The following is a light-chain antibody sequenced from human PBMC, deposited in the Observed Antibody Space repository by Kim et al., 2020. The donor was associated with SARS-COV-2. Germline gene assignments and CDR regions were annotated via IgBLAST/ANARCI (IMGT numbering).Light chain of an antibody. CDR3: NSRDSNDNVV. V-gene: IGLV3-19*01. J-gene: IGLJ2*01. Sequence: SSELTQDPAVSVALGQTVRITCQGDSLRSYYATWYQQKPGQAPIVVIYGKNNRPSGIPDRFSGSSLGNTASLTITGTQAGDEAYYYCNSRDSNDNVVFGG. CDR1: SLRSYY. CDR2: GKN.